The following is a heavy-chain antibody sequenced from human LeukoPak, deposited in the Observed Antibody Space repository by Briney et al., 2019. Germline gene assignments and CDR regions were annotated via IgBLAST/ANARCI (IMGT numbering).Heavy chain of an antibody. CDR1: GFSFNYYG. V-gene: IGHV3-30*02. J-gene: IGHJ5*02. CDR2: IRYDGSDK. CDR3: ARDYDVLTAYPPTQLFDP. D-gene: IGHD3-9*01. Sequence: GGSLRLSCSASGFSFNYYGMHWVRQPPGKGLEWVAFIRYDGSDKYYADSLKGRFTISRDNSKNKLYLQMDSLRPEDTAVYYCARDYDVLTAYPPTQLFDPWGQGTLVTVSS.